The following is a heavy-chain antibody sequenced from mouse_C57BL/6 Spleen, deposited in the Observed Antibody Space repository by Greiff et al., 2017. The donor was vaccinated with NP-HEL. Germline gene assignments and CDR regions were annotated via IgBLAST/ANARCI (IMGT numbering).Heavy chain of an antibody. Sequence: EVQLQQSGAELVRPGASVKLSCTASGFNIKDDYMHWVKQRPEQGLEWIGWIDPENGDTEYASKFQGKATITADTSSNTAYLQLSSLTSEDTAVYYCTTAYEGYWGQGTTLTVSS. CDR2: IDPENGDT. CDR3: TTAYEGY. J-gene: IGHJ2*01. V-gene: IGHV14-4*01. CDR1: GFNIKDDY. D-gene: IGHD6-5*01.